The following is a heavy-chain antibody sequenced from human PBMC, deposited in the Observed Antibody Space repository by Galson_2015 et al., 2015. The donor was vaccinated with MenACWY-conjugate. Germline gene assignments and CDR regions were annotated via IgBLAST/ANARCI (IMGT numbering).Heavy chain of an antibody. CDR1: GFTFSSYW. J-gene: IGHJ3*02. CDR2: INDEAGSEK. CDR3: ARESAAAKNGNSFDI. V-gene: IGHV3-7*01. Sequence: SLRLSCAASGFTFSSYWMSWVRQAPGKGLEWVANINDEAGSEKYYVDSVKGRFSISRYNAKNSLYLQMSSLRAEDTAVYFCARESAAAKNGNSFDIWGIGTMLTVSS. D-gene: IGHD2-2*01.